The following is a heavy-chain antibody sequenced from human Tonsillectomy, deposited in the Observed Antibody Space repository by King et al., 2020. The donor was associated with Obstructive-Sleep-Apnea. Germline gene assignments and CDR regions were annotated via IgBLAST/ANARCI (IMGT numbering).Heavy chain of an antibody. CDR1: GYTFTSYC. V-gene: IGHV1-18*04. Sequence: VQLVQAGAEVKKPGAAVKVSCKASGYTFTSYCISWVRQAHGQGLEWMGWFGAYNVNTNYAQKIQGRVTMTTDKSTSTAYMALRSLRSDDTAVYYCARAYCSGGSCYSAYYYYGMDVWGQGTTVTVSS. CDR2: FGAYNVNT. CDR3: ARAYCSGGSCYSAYYYYGMDV. J-gene: IGHJ6*02. D-gene: IGHD2-15*01.